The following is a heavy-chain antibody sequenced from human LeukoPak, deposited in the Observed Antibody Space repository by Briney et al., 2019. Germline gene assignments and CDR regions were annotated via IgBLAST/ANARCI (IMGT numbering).Heavy chain of an antibody. CDR1: GFTFSSYS. J-gene: IGHJ4*02. V-gene: IGHV3-21*01. Sequence: GGSLRLSCEGSGFTFSSYSMIWVRQAPGKGLERVSSIRGDSTETRHADSLMGRFTISRDYAKKSLYLQMNSLRAEDTAVYYCARGHFGVVLDYWGQGTLVTVSS. CDR3: ARGHFGVVLDY. CDR2: IRGDSTET. D-gene: IGHD3-3*01.